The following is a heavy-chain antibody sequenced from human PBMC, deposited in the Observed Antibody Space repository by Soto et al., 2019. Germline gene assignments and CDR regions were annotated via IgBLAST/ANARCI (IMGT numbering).Heavy chain of an antibody. CDR1: GGTFSSYA. V-gene: IGHV1-69*06. J-gene: IGHJ5*02. CDR2: IIPIFGTA. D-gene: IGHD6-13*01. CDR3: ASTHSSSWTKNNWFDP. Sequence: GAAVKVSCKASGGTFSSYAISWVRQAPGQGLEWMGGIIPIFGTANYAQKFQGRVTITADKSTSTAYMELSSLRSEDTAVYYCASTHSSSWTKNNWFDPWGQGTLVTVSS.